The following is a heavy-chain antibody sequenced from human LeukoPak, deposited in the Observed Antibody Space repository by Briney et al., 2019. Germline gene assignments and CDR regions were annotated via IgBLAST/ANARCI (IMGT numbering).Heavy chain of an antibody. Sequence: PSETLSPTCTVSGGSISNYYWSWIRQPPRKGLEWIGYIHYTGSTNYNPSLKSRVTISVDTSKNQFSLKLSSVTAADTAVYYCARVEEGYGSGRRENYYYYYMDVWGKGTTVTISS. V-gene: IGHV4-59*01. D-gene: IGHD3-10*01. CDR1: GGSISNYY. CDR3: ARVEEGYGSGRRENYYYYYMDV. J-gene: IGHJ6*03. CDR2: IHYTGST.